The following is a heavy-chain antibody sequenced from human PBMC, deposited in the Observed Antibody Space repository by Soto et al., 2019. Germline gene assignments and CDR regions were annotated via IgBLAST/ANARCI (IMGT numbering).Heavy chain of an antibody. CDR2: ITPATGNT. CDR3: AREDGGGPLDY. D-gene: IGHD3-10*01. Sequence: AAVKVSCKAFGYIFTSYNMHWVRQAPGQSPEWMGFITPATGNTEYSQRFQGRVTITRDTSASTVYMDLSSLRSEDTAVYYCAREDGGGPLDYWGQGTLVPVSS. J-gene: IGHJ4*01. CDR1: GYIFTSYN. V-gene: IGHV1-3*01.